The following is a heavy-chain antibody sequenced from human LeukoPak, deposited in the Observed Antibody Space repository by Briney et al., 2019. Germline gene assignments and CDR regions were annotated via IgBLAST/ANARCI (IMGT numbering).Heavy chain of an antibody. CDR3: ARAYMDSGSYRPDDY. D-gene: IGHD1-26*01. CDR1: GYTFTGYY. Sequence: GASVKVSWKASGYTFTGYYMHWVRQAPGQGLEWMGWINPNSGGTNYAQKFQGRVTMTRDTSISTAYMELSRLRSDDTAVYYCARAYMDSGSYRPDDYWGQGTLVTVSS. V-gene: IGHV1-2*02. J-gene: IGHJ4*02. CDR2: INPNSGGT.